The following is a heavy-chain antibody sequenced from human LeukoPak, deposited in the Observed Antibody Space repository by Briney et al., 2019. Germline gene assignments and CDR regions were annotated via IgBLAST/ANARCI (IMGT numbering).Heavy chain of an antibody. CDR2: ISGSGGST. D-gene: IGHD3-3*01. Sequence: GGSLRLSCAASGFTFSNAWMNWVRQAPGKGLEWVSAISGSGGSTYYADSVKGRFTISRDNSKNTLYLQMNSLRAEDTAVYYCAKGAYETYYDFWSGSGDSQNWFDPWGQGTLVTVSS. V-gene: IGHV3-23*01. CDR1: GFTFSNAW. J-gene: IGHJ5*02. CDR3: AKGAYETYYDFWSGSGDSQNWFDP.